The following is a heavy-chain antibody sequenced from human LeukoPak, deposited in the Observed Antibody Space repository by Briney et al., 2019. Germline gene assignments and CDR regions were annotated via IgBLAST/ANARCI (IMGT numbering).Heavy chain of an antibody. CDR1: GGSFSGYY. V-gene: IGHV4-34*01. Sequence: SETLSLTCAVYGGSFSGYYWSWIRQPPGKGLEWIGEINHSGSTNYNPSLQRRVTISVDTSKNQFSLKLSSVTAADTAVYYCARGPRRQYYDYVWGSYRRIPFDYWGQGTLVTVSS. D-gene: IGHD3-16*02. J-gene: IGHJ4*02. CDR3: ARGPRRQYYDYVWGSYRRIPFDY. CDR2: INHSGST.